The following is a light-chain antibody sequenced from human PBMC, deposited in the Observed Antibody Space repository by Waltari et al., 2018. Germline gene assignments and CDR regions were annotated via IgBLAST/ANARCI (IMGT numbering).Light chain of an antibody. CDR3: QSVDSSGSVV. Sequence: SFELTQPPSLSVSPGQTARIPCPGDALSKPSAHWHQQRPGLAPVLVIYKDSERPSGIPERFSGSSSGTTVTLTISGVQAEDEADYYCQSVDSSGSVVFGGGTKLTVL. J-gene: IGLJ2*01. CDR1: ALSKPS. V-gene: IGLV3-25*03. CDR2: KDS.